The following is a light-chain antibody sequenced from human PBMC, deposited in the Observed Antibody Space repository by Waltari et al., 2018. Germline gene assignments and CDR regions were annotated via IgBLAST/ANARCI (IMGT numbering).Light chain of an antibody. CDR3: QQSYTVPT. J-gene: IGKJ5*01. Sequence: DIRMTQSPSSLSASVGDRVTITCRTGQIIDNFLNWYQQKPGKAPKLLIYFTSNLQSGVPSRFSGDGPGTTFTLTITSLQPEDFATYYCQQSYTVPTFGQGTRLEIK. CDR2: FTS. V-gene: IGKV1-39*01. CDR1: QIIDNF.